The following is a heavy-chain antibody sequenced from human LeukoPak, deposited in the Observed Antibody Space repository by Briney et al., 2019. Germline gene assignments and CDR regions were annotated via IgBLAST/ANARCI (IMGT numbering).Heavy chain of an antibody. CDR1: GFTFSTYG. D-gene: IGHD3-10*01. J-gene: IGHJ4*02. CDR3: ARVYDGSGSYFDY. CDR2: IQYDRSNQ. Sequence: GGSLRLSCAASGFTFSTYGMHWVRQAPGKGLEWVAYIQYDRSNQQYAGSVKGRFSISRDNAKNSLYLQMNSLRAEDTAVYYCARVYDGSGSYFDYWGQGTLVTVSS. V-gene: IGHV3-30*02.